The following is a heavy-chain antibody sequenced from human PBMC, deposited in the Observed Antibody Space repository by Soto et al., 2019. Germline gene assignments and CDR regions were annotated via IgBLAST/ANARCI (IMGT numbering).Heavy chain of an antibody. J-gene: IGHJ6*02. CDR1: VFTFDTYW. Sequence: PGGSLRLSCASSVFTFDTYWMNWVRRAPFNGPEWLSGINSDGTISSYADSVKGRFTISRDNARNTLSLQMNSLRADDTAVYYCARLSGDHSAFFSYGRDAWGQGTTVTVSS. CDR2: INSDGTIS. V-gene: IGHV3-74*01. CDR3: ARLSGDHSAFFSYGRDA. D-gene: IGHD2-21*01.